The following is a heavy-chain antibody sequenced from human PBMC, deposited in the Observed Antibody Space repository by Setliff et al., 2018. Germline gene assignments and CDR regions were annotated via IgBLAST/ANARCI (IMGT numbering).Heavy chain of an antibody. V-gene: IGHV4-59*01. CDR2: VYYSGTT. CDR1: GGSIFGASIRCYY. Sequence: PSETLSLTCTVSGGSIFGASIRCYYWSWIRQPPGKGLEFIGYVYYSGTTNYDPSLKSRVTISVDTSKNQFSLKLSSVTAADTAIYYCARGGTYRYFDYWGQGTLVTVSS. J-gene: IGHJ4*02. CDR3: ARGGTYRYFDY.